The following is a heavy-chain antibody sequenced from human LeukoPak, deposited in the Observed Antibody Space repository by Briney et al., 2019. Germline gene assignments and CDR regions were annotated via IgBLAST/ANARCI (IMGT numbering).Heavy chain of an antibody. D-gene: IGHD3-16*01. J-gene: IGHJ4*02. Sequence: GGSLRLSCAPSVFTFRKSAMQGVPQTPGRRRERVAPISYEGSCQDNVDYVKGRFTISRDNSDNTPSSKMNSMRAEDTEVYYLVNEWGRRSFGGVRGDLDYCGQGNRVTVSA. CDR1: VFTFRKSA. CDR3: VNEWGRRSFGGVRGDLDY. V-gene: IGHV3-30*18. CDR2: ISYEGSCQ.